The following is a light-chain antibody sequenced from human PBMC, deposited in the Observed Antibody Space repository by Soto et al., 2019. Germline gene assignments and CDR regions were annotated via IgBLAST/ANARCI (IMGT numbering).Light chain of an antibody. V-gene: IGLV2-14*01. J-gene: IGLJ2*01. Sequence: QSALTQPASVSGSPGQSITISCTGTSSDVGYYNYVSWYQHHPGKVPKLMIYEVSNRPSGVSNRFSGSKSGNTASLTISGLQDEDEADYYCSSYTTSSTQVFGGGTKLTVL. CDR3: SSYTTSSTQV. CDR1: SSDVGYYNY. CDR2: EVS.